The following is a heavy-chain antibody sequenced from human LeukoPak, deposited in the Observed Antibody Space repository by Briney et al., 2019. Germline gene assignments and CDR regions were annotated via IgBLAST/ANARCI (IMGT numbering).Heavy chain of an antibody. CDR1: GFTFSSFW. J-gene: IGHJ4*02. CDR3: ARDSVHGYYDSSGYSALFDY. Sequence: GGSLRLSCAASGFTFSSFWMSWVRQAPGKGLEWVANIKQDGSEKYYVDSVKGRFTISRDNAKNSLYLQMTSLRAEDTAVYYCARDSVHGYYDSSGYSALFDYWGQGTLVTVSS. CDR2: IKQDGSEK. V-gene: IGHV3-7*01. D-gene: IGHD3-22*01.